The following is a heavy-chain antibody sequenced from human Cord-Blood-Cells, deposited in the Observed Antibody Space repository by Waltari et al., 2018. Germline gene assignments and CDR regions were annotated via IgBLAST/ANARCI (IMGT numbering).Heavy chain of an antibody. CDR3: ARAPICSSTSCYWFDP. CDR1: GYTFTSYA. CDR2: INAGNGNT. V-gene: IGHV1-3*01. D-gene: IGHD2-2*01. J-gene: IGHJ5*02. Sequence: QVQLVQSGAEVKKPGASVKVSCKASGYTFTSYAMHWVRQAPGQRLEWMGWINAGNGNTKYSQKLQGRVTITRDTSASTAYMELSSLRSEDTAVYYCARAPICSSTSCYWFDPWGQGTLVTVSS.